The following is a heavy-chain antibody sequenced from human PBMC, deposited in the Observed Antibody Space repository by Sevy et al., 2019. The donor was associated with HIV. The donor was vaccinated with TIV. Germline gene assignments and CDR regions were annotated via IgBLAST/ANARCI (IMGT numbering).Heavy chain of an antibody. CDR3: AKFAGDFPHFDF. D-gene: IGHD7-27*01. J-gene: IGHJ4*02. CDR1: GFTFSTYS. V-gene: IGHV3-23*01. Sequence: GGSLRLSCVASGFTFSTYSMTWVRQAPRKGLEWVSAISDTGTSTYYTDSVEGRFTISRDNPKSTLFLHMNSLRAEDTALYYCAKFAGDFPHFDFWGLGTLVTVSS. CDR2: ISDTGTST.